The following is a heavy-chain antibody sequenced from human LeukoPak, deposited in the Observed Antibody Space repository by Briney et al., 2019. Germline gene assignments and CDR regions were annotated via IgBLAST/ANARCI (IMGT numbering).Heavy chain of an antibody. CDR1: GFTFRSYS. V-gene: IGHV3-21*01. J-gene: IGHJ5*02. CDR3: ARREGRFDP. CDR2: ISSSSSYI. Sequence: PGGSLRLSWAASGFTFRSYSMNWVRQAPGKGLEWVSSISSSSSYIYYADSVKGRFTISSDHAKNSLYLQMNSHKAEDTAVYYCARREGRFDPWGQGTLVTVSS.